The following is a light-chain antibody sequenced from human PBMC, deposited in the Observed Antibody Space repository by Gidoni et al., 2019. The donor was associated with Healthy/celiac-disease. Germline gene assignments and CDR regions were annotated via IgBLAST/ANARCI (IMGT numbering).Light chain of an antibody. J-gene: IGLJ2*01. V-gene: IGLV2-14*01. CDR1: SSDVGGYNY. CDR2: EVS. Sequence: QSALTQPASVSGSTGQSITISCTGTSSDVGGYNYVSWYQQHPGKATKLMIYEVSNRPSGVSNRFSGSKSGNTASLTISGLQAEDEADYYCSSYTSSSTVVFGGGTKLTVL. CDR3: SSYTSSSTVV.